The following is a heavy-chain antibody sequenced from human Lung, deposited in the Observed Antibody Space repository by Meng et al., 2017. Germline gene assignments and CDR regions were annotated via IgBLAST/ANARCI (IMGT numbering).Heavy chain of an antibody. V-gene: IGHV1-3*01. CDR2: INAGNGNT. CDR1: GYPFTNYA. J-gene: IGHJ4*02. CDR3: ARSKSIAAAGGY. Sequence: QGQMVQSGDEVKKPGASVKGFCKAAGYPFTNYAMHWVRQAPGQRLEWMGWINAGNGNTTYSQKFQGRVTITRDTSASTAYMELSSLRSEDTAVYYCARSKSIAAAGGYWGQGTLVTVSS. D-gene: IGHD6-13*01.